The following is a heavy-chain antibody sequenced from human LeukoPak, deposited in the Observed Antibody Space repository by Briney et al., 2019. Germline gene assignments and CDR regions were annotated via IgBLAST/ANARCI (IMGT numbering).Heavy chain of an antibody. CDR1: GFTFSSYS. CDR2: ISSSSSAI. D-gene: IGHD6-6*01. J-gene: IGHJ5*02. V-gene: IGHV3-48*04. CDR3: AKDRRKQIVMDWFDP. Sequence: GGSLRLSCAASGFTFSSYSMNWVRQAQGTGLEWVSYISSSSSAIYYADSVKARFNISRDNAETTLYLQMSSLRAEDTAVYYCAKDRRKQIVMDWFDPWGQGTLVTVSP.